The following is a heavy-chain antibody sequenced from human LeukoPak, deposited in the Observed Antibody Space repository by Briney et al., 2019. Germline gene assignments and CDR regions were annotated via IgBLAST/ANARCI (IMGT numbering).Heavy chain of an antibody. CDR1: GGTFSSYA. V-gene: IGHV1-69*04. J-gene: IGHJ4*02. D-gene: IGHD3-22*01. Sequence: SVKVSCKASGGTFSSYAISWVRQAPGQGLEWMGRIIPILGMANYAQKFQGRVTITADKSTSTAYMELSSLRSEDTAVYYCARLSQTPDYYSNGGYYYLDYWGQGTPVTVSS. CDR2: IIPILGMA. CDR3: ARLSQTPDYYSNGGYYYLDY.